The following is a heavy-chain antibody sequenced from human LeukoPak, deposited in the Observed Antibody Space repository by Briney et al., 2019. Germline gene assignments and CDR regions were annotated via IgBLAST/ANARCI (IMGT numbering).Heavy chain of an antibody. CDR2: ITSSGTYI. J-gene: IGHJ6*03. CDR1: GFTFSSYT. CDR3: ARDPYSGNYGSYYYYYMDV. Sequence: KPGGSLRLSCAASGFTFSSYTINWVRQAPGKALEWVSSITSSGTYIFYADSVKGRFTISRDNAKNSLYLQINSLGPEDTAVYFCARDPYSGNYGSYYYYYMDVWGKGTTVTVSS. V-gene: IGHV3-21*01. D-gene: IGHD3-22*01.